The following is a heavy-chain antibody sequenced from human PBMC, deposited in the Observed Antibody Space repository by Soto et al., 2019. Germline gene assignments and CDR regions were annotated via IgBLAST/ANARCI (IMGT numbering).Heavy chain of an antibody. V-gene: IGHV1-18*01. CDR3: ATDPSIAAAGRYFQH. Sequence: ASVKVSCKASGYTFTSYGISWVRQAPGQGLEWMGWISAYNGNTNYAQKLQGRVTMTEDTSTDTAYMELSSLRSEDTAVYYCATDPSIAAAGRYFQHWGQGTLVTVSS. D-gene: IGHD6-13*01. J-gene: IGHJ1*01. CDR1: GYTFTSYG. CDR2: ISAYNGNT.